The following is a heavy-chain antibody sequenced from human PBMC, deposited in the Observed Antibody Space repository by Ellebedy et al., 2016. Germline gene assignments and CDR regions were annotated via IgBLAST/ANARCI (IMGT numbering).Heavy chain of an antibody. CDR1: GYTFTDHD. J-gene: IGHJ4*02. V-gene: IGHV1-8*01. CDR2: MTPNSGQT. CDR3: ARDRPTTSSSWYRDY. D-gene: IGHD6-13*01. Sequence: ASVKVSXXASGYTFTDHDINWVRQATGQGLEWMGWMTPNSGQTGYAQKFQGRVTMTSNTSISTAYMELSSLRSEDTAVYYCARDRPTTSSSWYRDYWGQGTLVTVSS.